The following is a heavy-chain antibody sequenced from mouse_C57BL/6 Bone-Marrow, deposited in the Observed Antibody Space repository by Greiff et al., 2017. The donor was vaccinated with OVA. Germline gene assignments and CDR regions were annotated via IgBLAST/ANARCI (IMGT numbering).Heavy chain of an antibody. CDR1: GFNIKDDY. J-gene: IGHJ4*01. CDR3: TTSYSNYVDYYAMDY. D-gene: IGHD2-5*01. V-gene: IGHV14-4*01. CDR2: IDPENGDT. Sequence: VQLQQSGAELVRPGASVKLSCTASGFNIKDDYMHWVKQRPEQGLEWMGWIDPENGDTEYASKFQGKATITADTSSNTAYLQLSSLTSEDTAVYYCTTSYSNYVDYYAMDYWGQGTSVTVSS.